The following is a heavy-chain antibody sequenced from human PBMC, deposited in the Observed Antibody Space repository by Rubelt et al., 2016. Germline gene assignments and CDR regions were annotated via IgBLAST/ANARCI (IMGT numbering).Heavy chain of an antibody. CDR3: AHRHSIVVSGFREYYFNY. Sequence: QITLKESGPTLVKPTQTLTLTCIFSGFSLSTSGVGVGWIRQPPGKALECLALLYWDDDKRYSPSLKSRLTIAKATPKNQVVLTMTNVDPVDTATYYCAHRHSIVVSGFREYYFNYWGQGALVTVSS. V-gene: IGHV2-5*02. D-gene: IGHD6-19*01. CDR2: LYWDDDK. CDR1: GFSLSTSGVG. J-gene: IGHJ4*02.